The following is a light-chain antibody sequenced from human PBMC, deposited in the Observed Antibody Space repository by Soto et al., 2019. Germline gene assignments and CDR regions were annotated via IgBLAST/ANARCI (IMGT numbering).Light chain of an antibody. CDR1: SSNLGAGYD. Sequence: QSVLTQPPSMSGAPGQRVTMSCTGSSSNLGAGYDVHWYQRLPGAAPKLLIYDNTHRPSGVPNRFSGSKSGTSASLAITGLQAEDEADYYCQSYDSGLSGHWVFGGGTK. CDR3: QSYDSGLSGHWV. V-gene: IGLV1-40*01. CDR2: DNT. J-gene: IGLJ3*02.